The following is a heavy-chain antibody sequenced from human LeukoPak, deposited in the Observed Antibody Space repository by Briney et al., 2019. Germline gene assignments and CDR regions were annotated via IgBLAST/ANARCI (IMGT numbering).Heavy chain of an antibody. Sequence: PGGSLRLSCAASGFTFSSYGMHWVRQAPGKGLEWVAVIWYDGSNKYYADSVKGRFTISRDNGKNSLYLHMDSPRAEDTAVYYCARADSSGSIFDYWGQGTLVTVSS. CDR1: GFTFSSYG. CDR3: ARADSSGSIFDY. V-gene: IGHV3-33*03. J-gene: IGHJ4*02. D-gene: IGHD3-22*01. CDR2: IWYDGSNK.